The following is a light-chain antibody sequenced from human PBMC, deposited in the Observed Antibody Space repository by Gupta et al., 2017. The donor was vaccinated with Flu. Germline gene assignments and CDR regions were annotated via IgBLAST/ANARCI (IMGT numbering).Light chain of an antibody. CDR1: QDIRNS. V-gene: IGKV1-27*01. CDR3: QHFYGAPHS. CDR2: ATS. Sequence: GDRVTITCRASQDIRNSLAWYQHKPGKVPRLLIYATSTLQSGVPSRFSGSGSGTEFTLTISSLDPEDVATYYCQHFYGAPHSFGEGTKVEI. J-gene: IGKJ2*03.